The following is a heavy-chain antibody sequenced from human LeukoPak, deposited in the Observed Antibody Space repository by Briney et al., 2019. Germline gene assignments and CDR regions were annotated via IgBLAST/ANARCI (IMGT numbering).Heavy chain of an antibody. Sequence: SVKVSCKASGGTFSSYTISWVRQAPGQGLEWMGRTIPILGIANYAQKFQGRVTITADKSTSTAYMELSSLRSEDTAVYYCASGVVVVPAAIVAYYMDVWGKGTTVTVSS. V-gene: IGHV1-69*02. CDR3: ASGVVVVPAAIVAYYMDV. D-gene: IGHD2-2*01. J-gene: IGHJ6*03. CDR1: GGTFSSYT. CDR2: TIPILGIA.